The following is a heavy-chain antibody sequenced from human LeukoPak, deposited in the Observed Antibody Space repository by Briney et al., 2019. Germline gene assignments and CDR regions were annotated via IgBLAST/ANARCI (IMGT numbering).Heavy chain of an antibody. CDR3: AKGTLGDYRAGPDY. D-gene: IGHD4-17*01. CDR1: GFTFDDYA. Sequence: GGSLRLSCAASGFTFDDYAMHWVRQVPGKGLEWVSFISWDGGSTYYADSVKGRFTISRDNSKNSLYLRMNSLRAEDTALYYCAKGTLGDYRAGPDYWGRGTLVTVSS. V-gene: IGHV3-43D*03. CDR2: ISWDGGST. J-gene: IGHJ4*02.